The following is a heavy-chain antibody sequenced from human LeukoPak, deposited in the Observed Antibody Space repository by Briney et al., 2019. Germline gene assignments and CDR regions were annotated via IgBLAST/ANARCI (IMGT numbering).Heavy chain of an antibody. CDR1: GYTFTSYG. CDR3: ARSSSSSSSKSWFDP. D-gene: IGHD6-6*01. Sequence: GASVKVSCKASGYTFTSYGISWVRQAPGQGLEWMGWISAYNGNTNYAQKIQGRVTMTTDTSTNTAYMELRSLRSDDTAVYYCARSSSSSSSKSWFDPWGQGTLVTVSS. CDR2: ISAYNGNT. J-gene: IGHJ5*02. V-gene: IGHV1-18*01.